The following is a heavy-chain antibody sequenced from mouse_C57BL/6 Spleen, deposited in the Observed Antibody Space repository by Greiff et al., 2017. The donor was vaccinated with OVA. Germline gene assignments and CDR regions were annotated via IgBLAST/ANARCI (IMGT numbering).Heavy chain of an antibody. CDR1: GYTFTSYW. CDR3: ARGGYDSWFAY. CDR2: IDPSDSET. J-gene: IGHJ3*01. Sequence: QVQLQQPGAELVRPGSSVKLSCKASGYTFTSYWMHWVKQRPIQGLEWIGNIDPSDSETHSNQKFKDKATLTVDKSSSTAYMQLSSLTSEDSAVYYCARGGYDSWFAYWGQGTLVTVSA. D-gene: IGHD2-2*01. V-gene: IGHV1-52*01.